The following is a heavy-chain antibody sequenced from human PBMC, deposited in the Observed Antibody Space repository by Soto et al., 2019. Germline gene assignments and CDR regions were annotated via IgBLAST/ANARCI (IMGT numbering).Heavy chain of an antibody. D-gene: IGHD6-13*01. Sequence: QVQLVESGGGVVQHGRSLRLSCAASGFTFSSYGMHWVRQAPGKGLEWVAVISYDGSNKYYADSVKGRFTISRDNSKNTLYLQMNSLRAEDTAVYYCAKDGVGTYSSLDYWGQGTLVTVSS. CDR1: GFTFSSYG. CDR2: ISYDGSNK. V-gene: IGHV3-30*18. J-gene: IGHJ4*02. CDR3: AKDGVGTYSSLDY.